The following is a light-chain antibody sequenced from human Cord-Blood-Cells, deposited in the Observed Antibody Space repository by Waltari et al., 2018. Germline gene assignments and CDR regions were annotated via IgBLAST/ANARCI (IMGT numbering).Light chain of an antibody. V-gene: IGLV3-1*01. CDR2: QDS. J-gene: IGLJ2*01. Sequence: SYELTPPPSVSVSPGQTASITCPGAKLGDKYACWYQQEPGQSPVLVIYQDSKRPSGIPERFSGSNSGNTATLTISGTQAMDEADYYCQAWDSSTVVFGGGTKLTVL. CDR3: QAWDSSTVV. CDR1: KLGDKY.